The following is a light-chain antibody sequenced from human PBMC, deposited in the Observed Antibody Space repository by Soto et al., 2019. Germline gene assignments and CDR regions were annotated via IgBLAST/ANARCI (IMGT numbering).Light chain of an antibody. CDR3: MQGIQWPFT. J-gene: IGKJ3*01. CDR2: KVS. V-gene: IGKV2-30*02. CDR1: QSLVHSDGNTY. Sequence: DVVMTQSPLSLPVTRGQPASISCRSSQSLVHSDGNTYLTWFQQRPGQSPRRLIYKVSNRASGVPDRFSGSGSDTDFTLKISRVEAEDVGVYYCMQGIQWPFTFGPGTTVDIK.